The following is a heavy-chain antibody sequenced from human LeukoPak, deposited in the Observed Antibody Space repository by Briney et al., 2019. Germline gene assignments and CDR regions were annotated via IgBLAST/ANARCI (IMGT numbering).Heavy chain of an antibody. Sequence: SETLSLTCTVSGGSISSYYWSWIRQPPGKGLEWIGYIYYSGSTNYNPSLKSRVTISVDTSKNQFSLKLSSVTAADTAVYYCARLGVTRHNFDYWGQGTLVTVSS. V-gene: IGHV4-59*08. D-gene: IGHD4-17*01. CDR3: ARLGVTRHNFDY. CDR2: IYYSGST. CDR1: GGSISSYY. J-gene: IGHJ4*02.